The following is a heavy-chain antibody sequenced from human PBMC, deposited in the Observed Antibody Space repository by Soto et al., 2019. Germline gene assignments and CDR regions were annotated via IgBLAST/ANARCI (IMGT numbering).Heavy chain of an antibody. V-gene: IGHV1-18*01. Sequence: QVQLVQSGGEVKKPGASVTVSCKASGYTFINYHITWVRQAPGQGLEWMAWINTYDGMTDYAQRFQGRVTMTRDTSTSTAYMELRTLGSDDTAVYFCAKSPRGEMATDWGQGTLVTVSS. CDR1: GYTFINYH. CDR3: AKSPRGEMATD. J-gene: IGHJ4*02. CDR2: INTYDGMT. D-gene: IGHD5-12*01.